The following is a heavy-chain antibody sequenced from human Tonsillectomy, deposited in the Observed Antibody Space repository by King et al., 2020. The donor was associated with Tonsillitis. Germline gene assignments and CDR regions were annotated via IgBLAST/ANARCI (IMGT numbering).Heavy chain of an antibody. V-gene: IGHV1-46*01. CDR1: GYTFTRYY. Sequence: VQLVESGAEVKKPGASVKGSCKAFGYTFTRYYVHWWLQSPGQWLEWMGLINPSGGSPSYAQKFQGRVIMTRDTSTSTVYMELSSLRSEDTAVYYCARTYYYDRSGYYFGYWGQGTLVTVSS. D-gene: IGHD3-22*01. J-gene: IGHJ4*02. CDR2: INPSGGSP. CDR3: ARTYYYDRSGYYFGY.